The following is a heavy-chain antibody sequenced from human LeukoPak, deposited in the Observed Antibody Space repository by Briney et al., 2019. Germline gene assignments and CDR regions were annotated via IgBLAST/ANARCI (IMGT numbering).Heavy chain of an antibody. D-gene: IGHD6-19*01. CDR2: IYFSGST. Sequence: SETLFLTCTVSGGSISSYYWSWIRQPPGKRLEWIGYIYFSGSTNYNPSLKSRVTISVDTSKNQFSLKLSSVTAADTAVYYCAREPASIAVAEYNWFDPWGQGTLVTVSS. CDR3: AREPASIAVAEYNWFDP. J-gene: IGHJ5*02. CDR1: GGSISSYY. V-gene: IGHV4-59*12.